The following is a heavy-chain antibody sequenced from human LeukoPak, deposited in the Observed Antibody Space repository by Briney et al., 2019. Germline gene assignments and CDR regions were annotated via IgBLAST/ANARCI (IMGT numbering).Heavy chain of an antibody. Sequence: ASVKVSCKSSVYTYTTYGITWVRQAPGQGLEWMGWISVYNGKTKYAQKLQGRVIMTADTSTTTAYMELWSLRGDDTAIYYCARGGEGPYGNYAPDSWGQGTLVTVSS. CDR3: ARGGEGPYGNYAPDS. V-gene: IGHV1-18*01. J-gene: IGHJ5*01. CDR2: ISVYNGKT. D-gene: IGHD3-10*01. CDR1: VYTYTTYG.